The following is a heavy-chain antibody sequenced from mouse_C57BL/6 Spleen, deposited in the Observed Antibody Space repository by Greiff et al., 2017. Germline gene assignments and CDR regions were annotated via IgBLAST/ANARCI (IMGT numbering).Heavy chain of an antibody. CDR3: ARFYDALGGYFDY. CDR1: GYTFTDYY. V-gene: IGHV1-19*01. D-gene: IGHD2-3*01. J-gene: IGHJ2*01. CDR2: INPYNGGT. Sequence: EVQLQQSGPVLVKPGASVKMSCKASGYTFTDYYMNWVKQSHGKSLEWIGVINPYNGGTSYNQKFKGKATLTVDKSSSTAYMELNSLTSEDSAVYYGARFYDALGGYFDYWGQGTTLTVSS.